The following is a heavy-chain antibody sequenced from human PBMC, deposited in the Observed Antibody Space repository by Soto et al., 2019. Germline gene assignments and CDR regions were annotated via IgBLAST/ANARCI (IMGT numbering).Heavy chain of an antibody. V-gene: IGHV3-7*03. J-gene: IGHJ4*02. CDR3: ARDRAYSRFDY. D-gene: IGHD4-4*01. Sequence: PGGSLRLSCAVSGFSFSSALMTWIRQAPGKGLERVAIMNEDGSERYYVDSVKGRFTISRDNAKNALFLQMNSLRVEDTAVYFCARDRAYSRFDYWGQGAMVTV. CDR1: GFSFSSAL. CDR2: MNEDGSER.